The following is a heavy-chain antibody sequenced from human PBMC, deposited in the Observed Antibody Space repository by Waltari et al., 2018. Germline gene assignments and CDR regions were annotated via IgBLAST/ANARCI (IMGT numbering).Heavy chain of an antibody. D-gene: IGHD6-19*01. CDR1: GGSLSGYY. V-gene: IGHV4-34*01. J-gene: IGHJ4*02. CDR3: AKQVAGSGWYLG. Sequence: QVRLQQWGAGLLKPSETLSLTCVVSGGSLSGYYWSWIRQPPGKGLEWIGEVNYGGTTNSSPSLKSRITVSIDTSNNQFSLNLNSVTAADTAVYYCAKQVAGSGWYLGWGQGTLVSVSS. CDR2: VNYGGTT.